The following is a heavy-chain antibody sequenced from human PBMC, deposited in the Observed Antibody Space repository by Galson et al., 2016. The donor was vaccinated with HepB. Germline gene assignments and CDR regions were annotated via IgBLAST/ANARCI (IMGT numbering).Heavy chain of an antibody. Sequence: SVKVSCKVSGYTLTKLSIHWVRQAPGKGLEWMGGSDPENGETIFPQKFQGRVTMTEDTSTDTAYMELSSLGSEDTAVYYCATIRWELLSNSYYYASDDWGQGPPVSV. V-gene: IGHV1-24*01. CDR3: ATIRWELLSNSYYYASDD. J-gene: IGHJ6*02. D-gene: IGHD1-26*01. CDR2: SDPENGET. CDR1: GYTLTKLS.